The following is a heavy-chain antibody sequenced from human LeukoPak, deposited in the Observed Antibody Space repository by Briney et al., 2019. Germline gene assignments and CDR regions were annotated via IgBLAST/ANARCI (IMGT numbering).Heavy chain of an antibody. Sequence: GGSLRLSCAASGFTVSSNYMNWVRQAPGKGLEWVSVIYGGGNIYYADSVKGRFTISRDNSKNTLYLQMNSLRAEDTAVYYCAKEEEIFGVSYYGMDVWGQGTTVTVSS. V-gene: IGHV3-53*05. CDR1: GFTVSSNY. CDR3: AKEEEIFGVSYYGMDV. CDR2: IYGGGNI. J-gene: IGHJ6*02. D-gene: IGHD3-3*01.